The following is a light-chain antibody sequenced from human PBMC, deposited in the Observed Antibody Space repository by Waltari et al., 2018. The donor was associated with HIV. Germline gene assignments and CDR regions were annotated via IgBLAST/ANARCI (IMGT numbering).Light chain of an antibody. CDR3: QEYNNWPLLT. Sequence: EIVMTQSPATLSESPGERATLSCRASQSVSSNFAWYQQEPGQARRSRIYGTSTMATGISAMFSCSGSGTEFTLTISSLQSEDFAVYYCQEYNNWPLLTFGGGTKVEIK. CDR2: GTS. V-gene: IGKV3-15*01. CDR1: QSVSSN. J-gene: IGKJ4*01.